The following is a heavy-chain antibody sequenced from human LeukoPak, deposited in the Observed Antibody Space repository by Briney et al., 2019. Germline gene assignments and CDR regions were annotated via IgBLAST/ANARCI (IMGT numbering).Heavy chain of an antibody. J-gene: IGHJ4*02. CDR1: GFTFDDYG. V-gene: IGHV3-20*04. CDR3: VKVSVAAPGSDY. D-gene: IGHD6-13*01. Sequence: PGGSLRLSCAASGFTFDDYGMSWVRQAPGKGLEWVSGINWNGGSTGYADSVKGRFTISRDNAKNSLYLQMNSLRAEDTALYYCVKVSVAAPGSDYWGQGTLVTVSS. CDR2: INWNGGST.